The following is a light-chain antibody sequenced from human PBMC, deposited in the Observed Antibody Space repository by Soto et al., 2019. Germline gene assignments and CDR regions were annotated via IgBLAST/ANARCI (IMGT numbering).Light chain of an antibody. CDR2: EAT. CDR1: SSDVENYNL. CDR3: CSYAGVTSAV. V-gene: IGLV2-23*01. Sequence: QSALTQPASVSGSPGQSITISCTGTSSDVENYNLISWYQHHPGKAPKLIIYEATKQPSGVSFRFSGSKSGNTASLTISALQTEDEADYYCCSYAGVTSAVFGGGTKVTVL. J-gene: IGLJ1*01.